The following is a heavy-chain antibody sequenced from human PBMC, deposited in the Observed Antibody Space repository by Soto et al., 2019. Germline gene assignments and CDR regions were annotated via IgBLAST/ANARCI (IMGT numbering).Heavy chain of an antibody. Sequence: SETLSLTCTVSGGSFSSSTYYWGWIRQPPGKGLEWIGSMYSGGNTYYNPSLKSRVTVSVGTSKNHFSLKLTSVTAADTAMYYCARQPYDSTGYYYGAWGQGTLVTVSS. V-gene: IGHV4-39*01. D-gene: IGHD3-22*01. CDR3: ARQPYDSTGYYYGA. J-gene: IGHJ5*02. CDR1: GGSFSSSTYY. CDR2: MYSGGNT.